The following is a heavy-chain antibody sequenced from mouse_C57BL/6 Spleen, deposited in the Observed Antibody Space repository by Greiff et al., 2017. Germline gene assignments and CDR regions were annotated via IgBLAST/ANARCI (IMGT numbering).Heavy chain of an antibody. J-gene: IGHJ2*01. D-gene: IGHD1-1*01. CDR3: ARWAITTVVDY. CDR1: GYAFSSYW. CDR2: IYPGDGDT. Sequence: QVQLQQSGAELVKPGASVKISCKASGYAFSSYWMNWVKQRPGKGLEWIGQIYPGDGDTNYNGKFKGKATLTADKSSSTAYMQLSSLTSEDSAVYFCARWAITTVVDYWGQGTTLTVSS. V-gene: IGHV1-80*01.